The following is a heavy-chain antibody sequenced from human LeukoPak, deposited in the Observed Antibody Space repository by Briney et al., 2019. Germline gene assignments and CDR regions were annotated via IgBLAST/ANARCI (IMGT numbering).Heavy chain of an antibody. V-gene: IGHV1-46*01. CDR3: TTELDIRPNHY. Sequence: GASVKVSCKTSGYTFTSYYMHWVRQAPGQGLDWMGIINPSGGRTSYAQKFQGRVTMTRDMSTSTVYMELSSLRSEDTAVYYCTTELDIRPNHYWGQGTLVTVSS. CDR1: GYTFTSYY. CDR2: INPSGGRT. D-gene: IGHD3-22*01. J-gene: IGHJ4*02.